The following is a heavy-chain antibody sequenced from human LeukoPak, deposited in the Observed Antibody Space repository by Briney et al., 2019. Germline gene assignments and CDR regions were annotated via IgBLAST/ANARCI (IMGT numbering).Heavy chain of an antibody. CDR2: INHSGST. D-gene: IGHD3-22*01. CDR3: ARASYSYDISGWVPFDY. V-gene: IGHV4-34*01. J-gene: IGHJ4*02. Sequence: SETLSLTCAVYGGSFSGYYWSWIRQPPGKGLEWIGEINHSGSTNYNPSLKSRVTISVDTSKNQFSLKLSSVTAADTAVYYCARASYSYDISGWVPFDYWGQGTLVTVSS. CDR1: GGSFSGYY.